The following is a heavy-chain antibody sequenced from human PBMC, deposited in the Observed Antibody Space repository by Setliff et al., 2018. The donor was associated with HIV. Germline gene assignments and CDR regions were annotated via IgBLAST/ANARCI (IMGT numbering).Heavy chain of an antibody. CDR1: GDSVTSKSYS. Sequence: SETLSLTCDVSGDSVTSKSYSWTWIRQPPGKGLEWMGYIIPSGTTYYSPSLKSRLTMSIDKSMNHFSLTLSSVTVADTAVYYCATVPPSGTYLDYWGPGMLVTVSS. CDR2: IIPSGTT. V-gene: IGHV4-30-2*01. J-gene: IGHJ4*02. D-gene: IGHD3-10*01. CDR3: ATVPPSGTYLDY.